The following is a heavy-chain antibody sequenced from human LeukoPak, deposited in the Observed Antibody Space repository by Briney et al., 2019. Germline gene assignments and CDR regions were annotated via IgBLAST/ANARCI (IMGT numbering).Heavy chain of an antibody. Sequence: SETLSLTCTVSGGSISSGTYYWSWIRQPAGKGLEWIGRIYTSGSTNYNPSLKSRVTISVYTSKNQFSLMLSSVTAADTAVYYCARGLYGSGSYYMYSYYHMDVWGRGTTVTISS. CDR1: GGSISSGTYY. CDR3: ARGLYGSGSYYMYSYYHMDV. J-gene: IGHJ6*03. V-gene: IGHV4-61*02. CDR2: IYTSGST. D-gene: IGHD3-10*01.